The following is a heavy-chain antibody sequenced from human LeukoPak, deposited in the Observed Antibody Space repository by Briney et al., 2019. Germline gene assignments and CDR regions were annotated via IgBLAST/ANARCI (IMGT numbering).Heavy chain of an antibody. Sequence: PGGSLRLSCAAPGFTLSGSAMHWVRQASGKGLEWVGCIRSKANSYATAYAASVKVRFTISRDDSKHTAYLQMNSVKDEDVAVYESTIRGSIAVAGMGDYWGQGTLVTVSS. CDR1: GFTLSGSA. D-gene: IGHD6-19*01. V-gene: IGHV3-73*01. J-gene: IGHJ4*02. CDR2: IRSKANSYAT. CDR3: TIRGSIAVAGMGDY.